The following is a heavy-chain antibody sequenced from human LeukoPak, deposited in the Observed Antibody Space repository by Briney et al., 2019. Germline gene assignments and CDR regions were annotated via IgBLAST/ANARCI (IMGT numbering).Heavy chain of an antibody. Sequence: PSQTLSLTCTVSGGSISSGGYYWSWIRQHPGKGLEWIGYIYYSGSTYYNPSLKSRVTISVDTSKNQLSLKLSSVTAADTAVYYCARVVLAAAIDYWGQGTLVTVSS. D-gene: IGHD6-25*01. V-gene: IGHV4-31*03. J-gene: IGHJ4*02. CDR1: GGSISSGGYY. CDR3: ARVVLAAAIDY. CDR2: IYYSGST.